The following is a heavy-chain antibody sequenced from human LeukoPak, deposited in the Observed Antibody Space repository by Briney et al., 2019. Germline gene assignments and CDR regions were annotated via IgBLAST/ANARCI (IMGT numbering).Heavy chain of an antibody. CDR3: ARDPSLRVTLDY. D-gene: IGHD4-4*01. CDR1: GFIFSNYG. J-gene: IGHJ4*02. V-gene: IGHV3-33*01. Sequence: GGSLRLSRAASGFIFSNYGMHWVRQAPGKGLEWVAVVWYDGSNKYYADSVKGRFTISRDNSENMLYLQMNSLRAEDTAVYYCARDPSLRVTLDYWGQGTLVTVSS. CDR2: VWYDGSNK.